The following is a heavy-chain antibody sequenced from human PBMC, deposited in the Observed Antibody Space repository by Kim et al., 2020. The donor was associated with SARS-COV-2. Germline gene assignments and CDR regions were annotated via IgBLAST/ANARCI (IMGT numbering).Heavy chain of an antibody. D-gene: IGHD3-22*01. CDR1: GFTFSSYA. V-gene: IGHV3-33*06. J-gene: IGHJ4*02. Sequence: GGSLRLSCAASGFTFSSYAMHWVRQAPGKGLEWVAVIWYDGSNKYYADSVKGRFTISRDNSKNTLYLQMNSLRAEDTAVYYCAKDQDLGYYYDSSGYYFSHWGQGTLVTVSS. CDR2: IWYDGSNK. CDR3: AKDQDLGYYYDSSGYYFSH.